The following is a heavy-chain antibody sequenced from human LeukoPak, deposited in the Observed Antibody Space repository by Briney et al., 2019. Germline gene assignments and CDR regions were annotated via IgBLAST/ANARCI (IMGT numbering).Heavy chain of an antibody. Sequence: SGGSLRLSCAASGFTFSSYGMHWVRQAPGKGLEWVAVIWYDGSNKYYADSVKGRFTISRDNSKNTLYLQMNSLRAEDTAVYYCARDNAITMVRGVIQGLDYWGQGTLVTVSS. CDR2: IWYDGSNK. CDR1: GFTFSSYG. CDR3: ARDNAITMVRGVIQGLDY. J-gene: IGHJ4*02. D-gene: IGHD3-10*01. V-gene: IGHV3-33*01.